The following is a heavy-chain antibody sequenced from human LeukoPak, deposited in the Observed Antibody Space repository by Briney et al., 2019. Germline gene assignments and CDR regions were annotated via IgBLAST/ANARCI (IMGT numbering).Heavy chain of an antibody. CDR2: IYYTGST. CDR1: GGSISNYY. V-gene: IGHV4-59*08. Sequence: SETLSLTCTVSGGSISNYYWSWIRQPPGKGLEWIGFIYYTGSTNYNPSLNSRVTISVDTSKNQFSLKLSSVTAADTAVYYCARVDCSSTRQYYYYGMDVWGQGTTVTVSS. CDR3: ARVDCSSTRQYYYYGMDV. J-gene: IGHJ6*02. D-gene: IGHD2-2*01.